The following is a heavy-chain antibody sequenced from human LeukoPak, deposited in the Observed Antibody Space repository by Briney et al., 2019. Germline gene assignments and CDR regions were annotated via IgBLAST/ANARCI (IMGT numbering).Heavy chain of an antibody. Sequence: QPGGSLRLSCAASGFTFSSYEMNWVRQAPGKGLEWVSYISSSGSTIYYADSVKGRFTISRDNARNSLYLQMNSLRAEDTAVYYCARTGDYYYYYMDVWGKGTTVTVSS. CDR1: GFTFSSYE. V-gene: IGHV3-48*03. J-gene: IGHJ6*03. D-gene: IGHD2-8*02. CDR3: ARTGDYYYYYMDV. CDR2: ISSSGSTI.